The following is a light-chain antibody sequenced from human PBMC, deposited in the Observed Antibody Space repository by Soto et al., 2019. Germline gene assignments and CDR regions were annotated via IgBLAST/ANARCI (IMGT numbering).Light chain of an antibody. CDR2: GAS. V-gene: IGKV3-15*01. J-gene: IGKJ1*01. CDR3: QQYNNWPPKT. Sequence: EIVMTQSPGTPSFSPGERATLSCRASPSVSRNLAWYQQKPGQAPRLLIYGASTRANGIPARFSGSGSGTELTLSISSLQSEDFAVYYCQQYNNWPPKTFGQGTQVDIK. CDR1: PSVSRN.